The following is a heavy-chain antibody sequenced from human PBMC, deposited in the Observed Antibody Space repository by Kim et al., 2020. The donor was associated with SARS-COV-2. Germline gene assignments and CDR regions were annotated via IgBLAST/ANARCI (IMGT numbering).Heavy chain of an antibody. D-gene: IGHD3-22*01. CDR1: GYTFTSYA. J-gene: IGHJ2*01. CDR2: INAGNGNT. CDR3: ARKGGGTMMRNWYFDL. V-gene: IGHV1-3*01. Sequence: ASVKVSCKASGYTFTSYAMHWVRQAPGQRLEWMGWINAGNGNTKYSQKFQGRVTITRDTSASTAHMELSSLRSEDTAVYYCARKGGGTMMRNWYFDLWGRGTLVTVSS.